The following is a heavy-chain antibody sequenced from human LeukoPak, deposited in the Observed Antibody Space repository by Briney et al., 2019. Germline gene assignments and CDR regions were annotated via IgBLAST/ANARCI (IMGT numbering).Heavy chain of an antibody. CDR2: INPSGGST. Sequence: VASVKVSCKASGYTFTSYYMHWVRKAPGQGLEWMGIINPSGGSTSYAQKFQGRVTMTRDTSTSTVYMELSSLRSEDTAVYYCARERGIAVSNRRESYFEYWGQGTLVTVSS. J-gene: IGHJ4*02. CDR1: GYTFTSYY. CDR3: ARERGIAVSNRRESYFEY. D-gene: IGHD6-19*01. V-gene: IGHV1-46*01.